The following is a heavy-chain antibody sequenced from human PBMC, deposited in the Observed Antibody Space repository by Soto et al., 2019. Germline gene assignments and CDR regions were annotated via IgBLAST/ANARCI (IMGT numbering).Heavy chain of an antibody. J-gene: IGHJ4*02. CDR1: GFTFSSYW. CDR3: ARGLPNYSSFDS. CDR2: VSSDGSST. D-gene: IGHD4-4*01. Sequence: EVQLVESGGGLVQPGESLRLSCAASGFTFSSYWMHWIRQAPGKGLVWVSRVSSDGSSTVYVNSVKGRLTISRDNAKNTLYLQMNSLSDEDTAVYYCARGLPNYSSFDSWGQGTLVTVSS. V-gene: IGHV3-74*01.